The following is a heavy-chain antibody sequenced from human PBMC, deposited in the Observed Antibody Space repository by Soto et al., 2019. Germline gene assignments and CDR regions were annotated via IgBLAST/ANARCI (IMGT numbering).Heavy chain of an antibody. Sequence: GASVKVSCEASGGTFSSYAISWVRQAPGQGLEWMGGIIPIFGTANYAQKFQGRVTITADESTSTAYMELSSLRSEDTAVYYCARAFRPPGYSYGTIQGYYYGMDVWGQGTTVTVSS. CDR3: ARAFRPPGYSYGTIQGYYYGMDV. CDR2: IIPIFGTA. D-gene: IGHD5-18*01. V-gene: IGHV1-69*13. J-gene: IGHJ6*02. CDR1: GGTFSSYA.